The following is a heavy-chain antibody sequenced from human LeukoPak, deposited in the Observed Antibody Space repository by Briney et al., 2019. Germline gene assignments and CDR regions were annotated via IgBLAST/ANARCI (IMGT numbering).Heavy chain of an antibody. V-gene: IGHV3-7*01. Sequence: GGSLRLSCAASGFTFSSYWMSWVRQAPGKGLEWVANIEQDGSEKYYVDSVKGRFTISRDNAKNSLYLQMNSLRAEDTAVYYCARDTEGQLAASFYYYYYMDVWGKGTTVTVSS. J-gene: IGHJ6*03. CDR2: IEQDGSEK. CDR1: GFTFSSYW. D-gene: IGHD6-6*01. CDR3: ARDTEGQLAASFYYYYYMDV.